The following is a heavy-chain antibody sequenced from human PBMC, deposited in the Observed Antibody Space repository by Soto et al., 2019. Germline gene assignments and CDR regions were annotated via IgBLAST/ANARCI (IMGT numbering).Heavy chain of an antibody. CDR3: VRYGVAAAX. V-gene: IGHV1-8*02. D-gene: IGHD2-8*01. Sequence: ASVKVSCNASGYTFTTHNINWVRQATGQGLEWMGWMKPNSGTTGYAHKFQDRITLTRDTYKTTAYMELSSLTSDDTAVYFCVRYGVAAAXWGQGTQVTVSX. J-gene: IGHJ4*01. CDR1: GYTFTTHN. CDR2: MKPNSGTT.